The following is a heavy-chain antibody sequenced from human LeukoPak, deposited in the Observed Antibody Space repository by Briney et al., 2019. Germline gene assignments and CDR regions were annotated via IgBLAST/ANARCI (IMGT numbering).Heavy chain of an antibody. J-gene: IGHJ4*02. CDR1: GFTFSSYA. V-gene: IGHV3-30*04. D-gene: IGHD1-26*01. Sequence: GGSLRLSCAASGFTFSSYAMHWVRQAPGKGLEWVAVISYDGSNKYYADSVKGRFTISRDNSKNTLYLQMNSLRAEDTAVYYCARVREARFDYWGQGTLVTVS. CDR3: ARVREARFDY. CDR2: ISYDGSNK.